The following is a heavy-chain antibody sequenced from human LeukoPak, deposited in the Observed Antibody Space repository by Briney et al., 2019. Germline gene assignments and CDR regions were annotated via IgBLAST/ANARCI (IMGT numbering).Heavy chain of an antibody. J-gene: IGHJ4*02. Sequence: PGGSLRLSCAASGFIFSSMNWVRQAPGKGLEWVSYINGGGSPILYADSVRGRFTISRDNAKNSLYLQMNSLRAEDTALYYCAKDIVRGVRGVIAFDYWGQGTLVTVSS. CDR2: INGGGSPI. CDR3: AKDIVRGVRGVIAFDY. CDR1: GFIFSS. V-gene: IGHV3-48*01. D-gene: IGHD3-10*01.